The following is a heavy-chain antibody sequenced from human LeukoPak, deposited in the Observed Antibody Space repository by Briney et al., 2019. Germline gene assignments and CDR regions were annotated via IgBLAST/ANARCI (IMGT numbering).Heavy chain of an antibody. J-gene: IGHJ5*02. Sequence: AGGSLRLSCAASGFKFADFAMHWVRQAPGKGLEWVSGISWNTNTVGYADSVKGRFTISRDNAKNSLYLQMNSLTVEDTALYYCTKAPGATTGWFDPWGQGTLVTVSS. CDR2: ISWNTNTV. CDR1: GFKFADFA. V-gene: IGHV3-9*01. CDR3: TKAPGATTGWFDP. D-gene: IGHD4-17*01.